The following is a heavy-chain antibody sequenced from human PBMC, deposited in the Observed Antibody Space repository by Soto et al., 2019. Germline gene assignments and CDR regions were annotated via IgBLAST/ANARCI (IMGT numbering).Heavy chain of an antibody. CDR3: ARVNSSGWYIGDWFDP. V-gene: IGHV1-8*01. CDR1: GYTFTSYD. Sequence: QVQLVQSGAEVKKPGASVKVSCKASGYTFTSYDINWVRQATGQGLEWMGWMNPNSGNTGYAQKFQGRVTMTRNTSISTAYMELSSLRSEATAVYYCARVNSSGWYIGDWFDPWGQGTLVTVSS. CDR2: MNPNSGNT. D-gene: IGHD6-19*01. J-gene: IGHJ5*02.